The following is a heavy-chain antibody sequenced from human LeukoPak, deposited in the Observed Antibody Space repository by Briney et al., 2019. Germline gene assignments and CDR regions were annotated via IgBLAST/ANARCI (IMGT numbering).Heavy chain of an antibody. CDR3: ARDEDVDTAMSYYFDY. D-gene: IGHD5-18*01. J-gene: IGHJ4*02. CDR2: INPSGGST. V-gene: IGHV1-46*01. CDR1: GYTFPSYY. Sequence: ASVKVSCKASGYTFPSYYMHWVRQPPGQGLEWMGIINPSGGSTNYVQKFQGRVTMTRDTSTSTVYMELSSLRSEETAVYYCARDEDVDTAMSYYFDYWGQGTLVTVSS.